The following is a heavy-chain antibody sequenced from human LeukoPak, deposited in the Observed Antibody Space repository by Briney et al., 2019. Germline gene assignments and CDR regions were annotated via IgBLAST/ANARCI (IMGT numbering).Heavy chain of an antibody. Sequence: LPGGSLRLSCAASGFTFSSYAMSWVRQAPGKGLEWVSAISGSGGSTYNADSVKGRFTISRDNSKNTLYLQMNSLRAEDTAVYYCAKDRSSSWYARDDYRGQGTLVTVSS. J-gene: IGHJ4*02. D-gene: IGHD6-13*01. V-gene: IGHV3-23*01. CDR1: GFTFSSYA. CDR2: ISGSGGST. CDR3: AKDRSSSWYARDDY.